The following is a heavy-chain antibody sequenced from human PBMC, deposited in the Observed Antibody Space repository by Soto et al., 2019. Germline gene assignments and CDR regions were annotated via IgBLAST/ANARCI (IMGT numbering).Heavy chain of an antibody. V-gene: IGHV4-30-4*08. CDR2: IYYSGTT. CDR1: GGSIINGDYY. Sequence: TLSLTCTVSGGSIINGDYYRSWIRQPPGKGLEWIGYIYYSGTTYYNPSLKSRLTISVDTSKNQFSLKLSSVTAADTAVYYCTNYGVNSRAFDIWGQGTMVT. D-gene: IGHD4-17*01. CDR3: TNYGVNSRAFDI. J-gene: IGHJ3*02.